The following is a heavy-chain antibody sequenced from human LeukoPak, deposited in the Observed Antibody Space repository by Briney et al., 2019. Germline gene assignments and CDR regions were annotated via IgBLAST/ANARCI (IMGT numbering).Heavy chain of an antibody. Sequence: SETLSLTCTVPGGSISSSSYYWGWIRQPPGTGLEWIGSIYYSGSTYYNPSLKSRVTISVDTSKNQFSLKLSSVTAADTAVYYCARTTEAHSWRTRYYDYYMDVWGKGTTVTVSS. D-gene: IGHD6-13*01. J-gene: IGHJ6*03. CDR1: GGSISSSSYY. CDR3: ARTTEAHSWRTRYYDYYMDV. CDR2: IYYSGST. V-gene: IGHV4-39*07.